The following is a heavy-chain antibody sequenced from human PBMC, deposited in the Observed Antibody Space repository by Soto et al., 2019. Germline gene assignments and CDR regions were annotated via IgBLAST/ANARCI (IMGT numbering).Heavy chain of an antibody. V-gene: IGHV4-59*01. CDR3: ANSAHYYYMDV. CDR1: GGSISSYY. Sequence: PSETLSLTCTVSGGSISSYYWSWIRQPPGKGLEWIGYIYYSGSTNYNPSLKGRVTISVDTSKNQFSLKLTSVTAADTAVYYCANSAHYYYMDVWGKGTTVTVSS. J-gene: IGHJ6*03. CDR2: IYYSGST.